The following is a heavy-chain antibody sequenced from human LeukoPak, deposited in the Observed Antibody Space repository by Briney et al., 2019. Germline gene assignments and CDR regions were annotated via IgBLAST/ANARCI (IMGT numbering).Heavy chain of an antibody. CDR1: GFTFSSYA. V-gene: IGHV3-23*01. J-gene: IGHJ4*02. CDR3: AKGSYSYGYLFDY. CDR2: ISGSGGST. D-gene: IGHD5-18*01. Sequence: GGSLRLSCAASGFTFSSYAMSWVRQAPGRGLEWVSAISGSGGSTYYADSVKGRFTISRDNSKNTLYLQMNSLRAEDTAVYYCAKGSYSYGYLFDYWGQGTLVTVSS.